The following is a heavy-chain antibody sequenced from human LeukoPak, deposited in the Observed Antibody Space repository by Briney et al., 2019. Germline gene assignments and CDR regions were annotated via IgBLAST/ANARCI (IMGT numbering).Heavy chain of an antibody. Sequence: SETLSLTCTVSGGSISSYYWSWIRQPPGKGLEWIGYIYYSGSTNYNPSLKSRVTISVDTSKNQFSLKLSSVTAADTAVYYCARLDTAMARYGMDVWGQGTTVTVSS. CDR3: ARLDTAMARYGMDV. V-gene: IGHV4-59*01. D-gene: IGHD5-18*01. CDR2: IYYSGST. CDR1: GGSISSYY. J-gene: IGHJ6*02.